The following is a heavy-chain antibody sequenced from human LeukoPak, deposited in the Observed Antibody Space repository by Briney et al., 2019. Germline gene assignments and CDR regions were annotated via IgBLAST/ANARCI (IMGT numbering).Heavy chain of an antibody. CDR2: ISSSSSTI. CDR3: ARGDCSGGSCYLSLTTIDY. V-gene: IGHV3-48*01. Sequence: GGSLRLSCAASGFTFSSYSMNWVRQAPGKGLEWLSYISSSSSTIYYADSVKGRFTISRDNAKNSLYLQMNSLRAEDTAVYYCARGDCSGGSCYLSLTTIDYWGQGTLVTVSS. CDR1: GFTFSSYS. J-gene: IGHJ4*02. D-gene: IGHD2-15*01.